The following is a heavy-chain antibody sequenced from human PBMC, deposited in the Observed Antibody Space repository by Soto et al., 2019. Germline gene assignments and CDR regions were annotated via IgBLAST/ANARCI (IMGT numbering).Heavy chain of an antibody. CDR1: GYTFTSHG. Sequence: QVQLVQSGGEVGKPGASVKVSCKASGYTFTSHGISWVRQAPGQGLEWMGWISAYNGDTNYAQKLQGRVTVTTDRSTSTAYMELRSLRSEDTAVYYCARMVRGSNIDYYHYMDVWGKGTTVTVSS. J-gene: IGHJ6*03. CDR2: ISAYNGDT. D-gene: IGHD3-10*01. V-gene: IGHV1-18*01. CDR3: ARMVRGSNIDYYHYMDV.